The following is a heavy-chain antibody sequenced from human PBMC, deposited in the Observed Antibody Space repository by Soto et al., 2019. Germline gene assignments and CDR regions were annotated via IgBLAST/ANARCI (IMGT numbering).Heavy chain of an antibody. CDR1: GGSVSSSSYY. CDR2: VYYSGST. Sequence: PSETLSLTCTVSGGSVSSSSYYWGWVRQPPGKGLEWIGSVYYSGSTYYNPSLESRVTISVDKSKNQFSLKLSSVTAADTAVYCCAMYAEAAGTEIYCVQRTLVTVSS. V-gene: IGHV4-39*07. D-gene: IGHD6-13*01. CDR3: AMYAEAAGTEIY. J-gene: IGHJ4*02.